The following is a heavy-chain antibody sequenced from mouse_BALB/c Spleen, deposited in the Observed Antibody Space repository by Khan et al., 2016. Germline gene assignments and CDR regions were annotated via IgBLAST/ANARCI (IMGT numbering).Heavy chain of an antibody. V-gene: IGHV3-6*02. CDR3: ASNWEGWYFDV. D-gene: IGHD4-1*01. CDR2: ISYDGSN. Sequence: EVQLQESGPGLVKPSQSLSLTCSVTGYSITSGYYWNWIRQFPGNQLEWMGYISYDGSNNYNPSLKNRISITRDTSKNQFFLKLNSVTTEDTATYYCASNWEGWYFDVWGAGTTVTVSS. J-gene: IGHJ1*01. CDR1: GYSITSGYY.